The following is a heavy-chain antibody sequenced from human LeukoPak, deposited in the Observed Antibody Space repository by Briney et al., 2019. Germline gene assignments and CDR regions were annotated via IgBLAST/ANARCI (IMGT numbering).Heavy chain of an antibody. CDR1: GYTFTSYY. CDR3: ARSSSIPWLRSWFDP. D-gene: IGHD5-12*01. Sequence: ASVKVSCKASGYTFTSYYMHWVRQAPGQGLEWMGIINPSGGSTSYARKFQGRVTMTRDTSTSTVYMELSSLRSEDTAVYYCARSSSIPWLRSWFDPWGQGTLVTVSS. V-gene: IGHV1-46*01. CDR2: INPSGGST. J-gene: IGHJ5*02.